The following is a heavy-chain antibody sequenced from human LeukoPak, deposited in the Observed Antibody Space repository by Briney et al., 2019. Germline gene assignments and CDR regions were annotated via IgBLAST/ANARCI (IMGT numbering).Heavy chain of an antibody. CDR2: ISSSSSTI. D-gene: IGHD5-18*01. J-gene: IGHJ3*02. CDR3: ARGKQLWSTHDAFDI. Sequence: GGSLRLSCAASGFTFSSYSMNWVRQAPGKGLEWVSYISSSSSTIYYADSVKGRFTISRDNAKNSLYLQMNSLRAEDTAVYYCARGKQLWSTHDAFDIWGQGTMVTVSS. CDR1: GFTFSSYS. V-gene: IGHV3-48*01.